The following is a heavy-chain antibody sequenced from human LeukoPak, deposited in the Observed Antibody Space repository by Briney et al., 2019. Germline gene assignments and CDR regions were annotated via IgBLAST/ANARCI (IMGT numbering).Heavy chain of an antibody. D-gene: IGHD3-22*01. CDR3: HTYYYDSSGYYYIDQ. CDR1: GFTFGDYA. V-gene: IGHV3-49*04. CDR2: IRSKAYGRST. Sequence: GGSLRLSCTTSGFTFGDYAMSWVRQAPGKGLEWVGFIRSKAYGRSTAHAASVKGRFTISRDDSKFIAYLQMNSLKTEDTGVYYCHTYYYDSSGYYYIDQWGQGTLVTVSS. J-gene: IGHJ4*02.